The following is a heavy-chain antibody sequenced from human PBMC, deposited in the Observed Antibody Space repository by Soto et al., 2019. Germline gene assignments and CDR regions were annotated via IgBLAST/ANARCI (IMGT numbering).Heavy chain of an antibody. J-gene: IGHJ4*02. Sequence: PGGSLRLSCAASGFTFSSYSMNWVRQAPGKGLEWVSSISSSSSYIYYADSVKGRFTISRDNAKNSLYLQMNSLRAEDTAVYYCARDRYSSIAARPHLDYWGQGTLVTVSS. V-gene: IGHV3-21*01. CDR1: GFTFSSYS. CDR3: ARDRYSSIAARPHLDY. D-gene: IGHD6-6*01. CDR2: ISSSSSYI.